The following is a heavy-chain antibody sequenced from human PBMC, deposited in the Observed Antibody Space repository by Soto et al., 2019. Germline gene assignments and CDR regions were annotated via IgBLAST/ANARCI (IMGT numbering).Heavy chain of an antibody. D-gene: IGHD2-2*01. CDR1: GFTFSTYW. Sequence: EVQLVESGGGLVQPGGSLRLSCAASGFTFSTYWMHWIRQVPGKGLEWVSRINRDASHTYYADSVKGRLTISRDIAQNTLHLEMHSLRAADTAVYYGVREGHCITTSCYGTGFDPWGQGTLVTVSS. V-gene: IGHV3-74*01. J-gene: IGHJ5*02. CDR2: INRDASHT. CDR3: VREGHCITTSCYGTGFDP.